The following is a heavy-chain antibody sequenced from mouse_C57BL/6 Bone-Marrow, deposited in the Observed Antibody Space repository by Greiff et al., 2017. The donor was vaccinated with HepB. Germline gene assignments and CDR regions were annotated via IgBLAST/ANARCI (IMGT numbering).Heavy chain of an antibody. D-gene: IGHD1-1*01. J-gene: IGHJ1*03. CDR3: ALTHYYGSSLNWYFDV. CDR2: IWTGGGT. CDR1: GFSLTSYA. Sequence: QVQLQQSGPGLVAPSQSLSITCTVSGFSLTSYAISWVRQPPGKGLEWLGVIWTGGGTNYNSALKSRLSISKDNSKSQVFLKMNSLQTDDTARYYCALTHYYGSSLNWYFDVWGTGTTVTVSS. V-gene: IGHV2-9-1*01.